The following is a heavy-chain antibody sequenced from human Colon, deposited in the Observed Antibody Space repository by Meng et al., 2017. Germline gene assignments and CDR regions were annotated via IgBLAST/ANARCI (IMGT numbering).Heavy chain of an antibody. D-gene: IGHD3-22*01. CDR1: GFTFSSYS. V-gene: IGHV3-21*01. J-gene: IGHJ4*01. CDR2: ISSSSSYI. CDR3: ARDDGCSGYGSNLFVY. Sequence: GESLKISCAASGFTFSSYSMNWVRQAPGKGLEWVSSISSSSSYIYYADSVKGRFTISRDNAKNSLYLQMNSLRAEERAVYYCARDDGCSGYGSNLFVYWGQGNMVNGAS.